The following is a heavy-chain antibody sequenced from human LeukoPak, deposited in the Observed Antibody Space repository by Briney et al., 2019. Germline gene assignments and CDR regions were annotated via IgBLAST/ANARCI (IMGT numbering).Heavy chain of an antibody. CDR3: AKDRTYYYDSSGYFPEDY. CDR1: GFTFSSYA. CDR2: ISGSGGST. J-gene: IGHJ4*02. V-gene: IGHV3-23*01. D-gene: IGHD3-22*01. Sequence: GGSLRLSCAASGFTFSSYAMSWVRQAPGKGLEWVSAISGSGGSTYYADSVKGRFTISRDNSKNTLYPQMNSLRAEDTAVYYCAKDRTYYYDSSGYFPEDYWGQGTLVTVSS.